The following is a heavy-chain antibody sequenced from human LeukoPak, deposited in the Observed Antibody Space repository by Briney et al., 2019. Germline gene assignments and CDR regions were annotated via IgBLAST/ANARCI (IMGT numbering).Heavy chain of an antibody. CDR2: INIGGTNT. V-gene: IGHV3-11*01. J-gene: IGHJ5*02. CDR1: GFTFNDYY. CDR3: ATDGAGFDT. Sequence: EGSLRLSCAASGFTFNDYYMSWIRQAPGKGLEWLSYINIGGTNTHYADSVKGRFTISRDNAKKSLYLEMNNLRAEDTAVYYCATDGAGFDTWGQGVLVTVSS.